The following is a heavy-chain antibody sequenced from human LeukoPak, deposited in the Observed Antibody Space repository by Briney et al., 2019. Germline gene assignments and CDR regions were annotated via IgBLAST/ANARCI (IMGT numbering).Heavy chain of an antibody. V-gene: IGHV4-59*08. CDR2: IYYSGST. D-gene: IGHD4-17*01. Sequence: SETLSLTRTVSGGSISSYYWSWIRQPPGKGLEWIGYIYYSGSTNYNLSLKSRVTISVDTSKNQFSLKLSSVTAADTAVYYCARHFDYGSIIWGQGTLVTVSS. CDR1: GGSISSYY. J-gene: IGHJ4*02. CDR3: ARHFDYGSII.